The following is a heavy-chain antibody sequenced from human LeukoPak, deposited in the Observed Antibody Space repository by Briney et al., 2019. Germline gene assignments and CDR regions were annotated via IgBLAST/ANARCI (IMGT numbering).Heavy chain of an antibody. Sequence: SETLSLTCAVYGGSFSGYYWSWIRQPPGKGLEWIGEINHSGSTNYNPSLKSRVTISVDTSRNQFSLKLSSVTAADTAVYYCARGGYYGSGSYYYWGQGTLVTVSS. J-gene: IGHJ4*02. V-gene: IGHV4-34*01. CDR2: INHSGST. CDR1: GGSFSGYY. D-gene: IGHD3-10*01. CDR3: ARGGYYGSGSYYY.